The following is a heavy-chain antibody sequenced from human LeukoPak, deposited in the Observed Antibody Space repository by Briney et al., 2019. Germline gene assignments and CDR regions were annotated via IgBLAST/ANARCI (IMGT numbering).Heavy chain of an antibody. D-gene: IGHD3-10*02. CDR2: VCSNAACA. CDR3: AELGITMIGGV. J-gene: IGHJ6*04. CDR1: GFPFSSYA. V-gene: IGHV3-64*02. Sequence: GGSLRLSCAASGFPFSSYAMHWVRQAPGKGLEYVSAVCSNAACAYYADSVRGRFTISRDNSKNTVYLQMGNLRAEDTAVYYCAELGITMIGGVWGKGTTVTISS.